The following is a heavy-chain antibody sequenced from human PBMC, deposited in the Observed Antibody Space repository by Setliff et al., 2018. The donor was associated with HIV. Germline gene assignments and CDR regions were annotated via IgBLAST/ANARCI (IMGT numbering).Heavy chain of an antibody. J-gene: IGHJ5*02. CDR3: ARAPSSYSGSFGWFDP. CDR2: NSYSGRT. V-gene: IGHV4-31*03. CDR1: GGSISSGTDH. D-gene: IGHD1-26*01. Sequence: SETLSLTCTVSGGSISSGTDHWNWFRQHPREGLEWIGYNSYSGRTNQNPSLKSRVTISLDTSKNQFALKLSSVTAADTAVYYCARAPSSYSGSFGWFDPWGQGTLVTVSS.